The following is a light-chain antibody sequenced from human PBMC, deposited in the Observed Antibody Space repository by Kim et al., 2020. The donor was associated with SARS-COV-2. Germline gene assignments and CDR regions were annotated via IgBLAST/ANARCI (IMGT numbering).Light chain of an antibody. Sequence: PGASAAPSAGAGQTVSRGCLTWCQQEPGQAPGALIFGSSSRATGIPARFSGSGSGTDFPLTISRLEPEDFAVYYCPQYGNSPPGTFGQGTKLEI. V-gene: IGKV3-20*01. CDR1: QTVSRGC. CDR2: GSS. CDR3: PQYGNSPPGT. J-gene: IGKJ2*01.